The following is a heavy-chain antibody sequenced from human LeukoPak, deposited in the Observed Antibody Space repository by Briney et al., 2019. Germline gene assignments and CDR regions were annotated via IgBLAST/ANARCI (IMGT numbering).Heavy chain of an antibody. CDR2: ISSSSSYI. D-gene: IGHD4-17*01. Sequence: PGGSLRLSCAASGFTFSSYSMNWVRQAPGKGLEWVSSISSSSSYIYYAGSVKGRFTISRDNAKNSLYLQMNSLRAEDTAVYYCARACGDEDYYYYYYMNVWGKGTTVTVSS. V-gene: IGHV3-21*01. CDR1: GFTFSSYS. CDR3: ARACGDEDYYYYYYMNV. J-gene: IGHJ6*03.